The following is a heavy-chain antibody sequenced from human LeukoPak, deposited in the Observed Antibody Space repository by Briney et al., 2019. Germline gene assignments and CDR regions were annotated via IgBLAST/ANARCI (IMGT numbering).Heavy chain of an antibody. V-gene: IGHV3-7*01. CDR3: ARRQLERRGAFDI. D-gene: IGHD1-1*01. CDR1: GFTFSIYA. CDR2: TKQDGSEK. J-gene: IGHJ3*02. Sequence: GGSLRLSCATSGFTFSIYAMTWVRQAPGKGLEWVANTKQDGSEKYYVDSVKGRFTISRDNAKNSLYLQMNSLRAEDTAVYYCARRQLERRGAFDIWGQGTMVTVSS.